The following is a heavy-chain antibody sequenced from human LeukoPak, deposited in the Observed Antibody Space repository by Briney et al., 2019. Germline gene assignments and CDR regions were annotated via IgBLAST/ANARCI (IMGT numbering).Heavy chain of an antibody. V-gene: IGHV3-23*01. D-gene: IGHD6-13*01. Sequence: QAGGSLRLSCAASGFTFSSSAMSWVRQAPGKGLEWVSAIVGSGGKSYYADSVKGRFTISRDNSKNTLYLQMNSLRAEDTAVYYCATEGGITPGGWGQGTLVTVSS. J-gene: IGHJ4*02. CDR3: ATEGGITPGG. CDR1: GFTFSSSA. CDR2: IVGSGGKS.